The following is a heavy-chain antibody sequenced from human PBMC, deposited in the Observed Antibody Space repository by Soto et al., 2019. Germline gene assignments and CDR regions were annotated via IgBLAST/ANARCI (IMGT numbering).Heavy chain of an antibody. CDR3: ARAYYFGSGTSYTLYY. CDR1: GFTFSNYG. D-gene: IGHD3-10*01. V-gene: IGHV3-30*03. CDR2: ISDDGVSK. J-gene: IGHJ4*02. Sequence: SLRLSCAASGFTFSNYGMHWVRQAPGKGLEWVAVISDDGVSKYYAGSVQGRFTISRDNSESAVFLQMNSLRPDDTALYFCARAYYFGSGTSYTLYYWGQGTQVTVSS.